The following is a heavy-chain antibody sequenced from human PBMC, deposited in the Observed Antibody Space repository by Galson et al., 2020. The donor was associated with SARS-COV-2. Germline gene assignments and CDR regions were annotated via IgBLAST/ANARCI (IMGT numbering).Heavy chain of an antibody. Sequence: SGHTLVKPTATLTLTCTVPGFSLSNARMGLSWIRQPPGKALEWHEHIFSNDEKSYSTSLKSRLTISKDTSKSQVVLTMTNMDPVDTATYYCARTTRGWLQLVQGPFDYWGQGTLGTVSS. J-gene: IGHJ4*02. CDR2: IFSNDEK. CDR1: GFSLSNARMG. CDR3: ARTTRGWLQLVQGPFDY. V-gene: IGHV2-26*01. D-gene: IGHD5-12*01.